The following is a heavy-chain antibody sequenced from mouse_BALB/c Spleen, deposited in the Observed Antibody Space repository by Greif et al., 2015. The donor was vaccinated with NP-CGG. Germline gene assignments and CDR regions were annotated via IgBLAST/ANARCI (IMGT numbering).Heavy chain of an antibody. J-gene: IGHJ4*01. CDR2: IDTSDSYT. CDR1: GYTFTDYW. Sequence: QVQLQQSGAELVMPGASVKMSCKASGYTFTDYWMHWVKQRPGQGLEWIGAIDTSDSYTSYNQKFKGKATLTVDESSSTAYMQLSSLTSEDSAVYYCARRLRYDGAMDYWGQGTSVTVSS. V-gene: IGHV1-69*01. D-gene: IGHD2-14*01. CDR3: ARRLRYDGAMDY.